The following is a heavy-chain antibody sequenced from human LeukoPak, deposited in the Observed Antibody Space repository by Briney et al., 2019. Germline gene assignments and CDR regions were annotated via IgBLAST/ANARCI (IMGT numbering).Heavy chain of an antibody. D-gene: IGHD1-14*01. CDR2: INHSGST. CDR3: ARRKVWPRKEAFDY. Sequence: SETLSLTCAVYGGSFSGYYWSWIRQPPGKGLEWIGEINHSGSTNYNPSLKSRVTISVDTSKNQFSLKLSSVTAADTAVYYCARRKVWPRKEAFDYWGQGTLVTVSS. J-gene: IGHJ4*02. V-gene: IGHV4-34*01. CDR1: GGSFSGYY.